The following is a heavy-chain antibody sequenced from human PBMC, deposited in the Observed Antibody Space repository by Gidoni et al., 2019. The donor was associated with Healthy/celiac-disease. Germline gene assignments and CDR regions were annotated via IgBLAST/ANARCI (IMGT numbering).Heavy chain of an antibody. J-gene: IGHJ6*02. Sequence: EVQLVESGGGLVKPGGSLRLSCAASGFTFSSYSMNWVRQAPGKGLEWFSSISSSSSYIYYADSVKGRFTISRDNAKNSLYLQMNSLRAEDTAVYYCARRAENYNGMDVWGQGTTVTVSS. CDR3: ARRAENYNGMDV. CDR1: GFTFSSYS. CDR2: ISSSSSYI. D-gene: IGHD3-10*01. V-gene: IGHV3-21*01.